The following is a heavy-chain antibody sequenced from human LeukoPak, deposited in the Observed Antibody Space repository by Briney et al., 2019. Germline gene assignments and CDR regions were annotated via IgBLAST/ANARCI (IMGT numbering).Heavy chain of an antibody. J-gene: IGHJ3*02. CDR3: ARANPVLGLWLNAFDI. D-gene: IGHD5-18*01. Sequence: PGGSLRLSCAASGFTFSSYSMNWVRQAPGKGLEWVSSISSSSSYIYYADSVEGRFTISRDNAKNSLYLQMNSLRAEDTAVYYCARANPVLGLWLNAFDIWGQGTMVTVSS. CDR1: GFTFSSYS. CDR2: ISSSSSYI. V-gene: IGHV3-21*01.